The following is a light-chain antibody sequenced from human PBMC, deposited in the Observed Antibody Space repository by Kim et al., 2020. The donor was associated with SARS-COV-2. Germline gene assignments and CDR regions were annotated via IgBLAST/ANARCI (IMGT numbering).Light chain of an antibody. Sequence: DIQMTQSPSTLSASVGDRVTITCRASRSIGDLLAWYQQKPGKAPKLLIYEASTLKSGVPSKFSGSGSGTEFTLTTSSLQPDDFATYYCQQYRSYPWTFGQGTKVDIK. CDR2: EAS. CDR1: RSIGDL. V-gene: IGKV1-5*03. CDR3: QQYRSYPWT. J-gene: IGKJ1*01.